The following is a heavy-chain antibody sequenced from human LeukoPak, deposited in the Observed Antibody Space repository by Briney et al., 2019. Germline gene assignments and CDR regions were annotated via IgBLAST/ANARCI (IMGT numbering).Heavy chain of an antibody. J-gene: IGHJ4*02. D-gene: IGHD3-3*01. CDR1: GGSISSYY. Sequence: SETLSLTCTVSGGSISSYYWSWIRQPAGKGLEWIGRIYTSGSTNYNPSLKSRVTMSVDTSKNQFSLKLSSVTAADTAVHYCASYDFWSGSQYWGQGTLVTVSS. CDR3: ASYDFWSGSQY. CDR2: IYTSGST. V-gene: IGHV4-4*07.